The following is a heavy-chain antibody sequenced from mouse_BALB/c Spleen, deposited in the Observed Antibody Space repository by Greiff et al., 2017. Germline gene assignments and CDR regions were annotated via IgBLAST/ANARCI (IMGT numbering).Heavy chain of an antibody. V-gene: IGHV1S81*02. CDR2: LNPSNGGT. CDR1: GYTFTSYY. J-gene: IGHJ4*01. D-gene: IGHD1-1*01. CDR3: TRFPISTSHCYAMAY. Sequence: QVHVKQPGAELVKPWASVKLSCKASGYTFTSYYMYWVKQRPGQDLEWIGGLNPSNGGTNFNGKFKSNVTLTIDKTSSQAYMQLKNLTSEDSAVYYCTRFPISTSHCYAMAYWGQGTSVTVS.